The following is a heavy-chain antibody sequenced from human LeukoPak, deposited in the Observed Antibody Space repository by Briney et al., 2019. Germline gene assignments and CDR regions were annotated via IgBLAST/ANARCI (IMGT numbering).Heavy chain of an antibody. CDR3: ARRRDGYKQFDY. J-gene: IGHJ4*02. Sequence: SVKVSCKASGGTFSSYAISWVRQAPGQGLEWMGGIIPIFGTANYAQKFQGRVTITADESTSTAYMELSSLRSEDTAVYYCARRRDGYKQFDYWGQGTLVTVSS. D-gene: IGHD5-24*01. CDR2: IIPIFGTA. V-gene: IGHV1-69*13. CDR1: GGTFSSYA.